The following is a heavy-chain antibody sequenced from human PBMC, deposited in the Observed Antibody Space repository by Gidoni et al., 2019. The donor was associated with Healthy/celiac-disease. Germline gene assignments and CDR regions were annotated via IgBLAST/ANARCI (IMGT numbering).Heavy chain of an antibody. CDR3: ASGIAVAAPGAFDI. J-gene: IGHJ3*02. CDR2: ISSSSSYI. CDR1: GFTFSSYS. Sequence: EVQLVESGGGLVKPGGSLRLSCAASGFTFSSYSMNWVRQAPGKGLEWVSSISSSSSYIYYADSVKGRFTISRDNAKNSLYLQMNSLRAEDTAVYYCASGIAVAAPGAFDIWGQGTMVTVSS. V-gene: IGHV3-21*01. D-gene: IGHD6-19*01.